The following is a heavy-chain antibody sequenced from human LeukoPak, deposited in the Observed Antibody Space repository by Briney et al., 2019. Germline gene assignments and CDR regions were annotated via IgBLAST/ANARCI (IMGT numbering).Heavy chain of an antibody. CDR1: GFTFSSYA. D-gene: IGHD1-1*01. Sequence: AVGSLRLSCAASGFTFSSYAMSWVRQGPGRGLEWVSAISGSGGSTYYADSVRGRFTISRDNSKNRLYLQRNILAAHDTPAYYVAKGNWSYFDYWGQGTLLTV. CDR2: ISGSGGST. CDR3: AKGNWSYFDY. J-gene: IGHJ4*02. V-gene: IGHV3-23*01.